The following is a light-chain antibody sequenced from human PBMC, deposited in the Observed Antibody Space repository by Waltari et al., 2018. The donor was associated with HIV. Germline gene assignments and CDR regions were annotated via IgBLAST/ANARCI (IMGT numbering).Light chain of an antibody. CDR3: QSYDSRLSAWV. V-gene: IGLV1-40*01. CDR2: ANS. Sequence: QSVLTQLPSVSGAPGQRVTIPSTGCNPNTGSTYDVHSYQLLPGKAPKLLIYANSERPSGVPDRFSGSKSGASASLAITGLQAEDEADYSCQSYDSRLSAWVFGGGTKVTVL. CDR1: NPNTGSTYD. J-gene: IGLJ3*02.